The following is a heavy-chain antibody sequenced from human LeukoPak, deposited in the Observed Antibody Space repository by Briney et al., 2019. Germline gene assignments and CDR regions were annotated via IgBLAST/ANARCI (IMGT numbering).Heavy chain of an antibody. Sequence: GGSLRLSCAASGFTFSSYWMSWVRQAPGKGLEWVANIKQDGSEKYYVDSVKGRFTISRDNAKNSLSLQMNSLRAEDTAAYYCAREAQRDFWSGFNWFGPWGQGTLVTVSS. J-gene: IGHJ5*02. D-gene: IGHD3-3*01. CDR2: IKQDGSEK. CDR3: AREAQRDFWSGFNWFGP. CDR1: GFTFSSYW. V-gene: IGHV3-7*01.